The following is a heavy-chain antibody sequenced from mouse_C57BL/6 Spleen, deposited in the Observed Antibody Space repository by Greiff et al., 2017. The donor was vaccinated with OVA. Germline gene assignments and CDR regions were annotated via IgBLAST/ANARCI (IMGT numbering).Heavy chain of an antibody. D-gene: IGHD1-1*01. V-gene: IGHV1-39*01. CDR2: INPNYGTT. J-gene: IGHJ4*01. CDR3: ARDGIPVTRVVAPAMDY. CDR1: GYSFTDYN. Sequence: EVQLQESGPELVKPGASVKISCKASGYSFTDYNMNWVKQSNGKSLEWIGVINPNYGTTSYNQKFKGKATLTVDQSSSTAYMQLNSLTSEGTAVYYEARDGIPVTRVVAPAMDYWGQGTSLTVSS.